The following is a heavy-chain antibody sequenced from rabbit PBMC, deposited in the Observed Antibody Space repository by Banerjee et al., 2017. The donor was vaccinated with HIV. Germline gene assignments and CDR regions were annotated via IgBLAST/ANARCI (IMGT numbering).Heavy chain of an antibody. D-gene: IGHD6-1*01. V-gene: IGHV1S45*01. CDR2: IYTGYSTTI. CDR3: ARDGAGYAAYGVGGL. CDR1: GFSFNNKYV. Sequence: QEQLEESGGGLVQPEGSLTLTCTASGFSFNNKYVMCWVRQAPGKGLEWIACIYTGYSTTIYYASWAKGRFTISKTSSTTVTLQMTSLTAADTATYFCARDGAGYAAYGVGGLWGQGTLVTVS. J-gene: IGHJ3*01.